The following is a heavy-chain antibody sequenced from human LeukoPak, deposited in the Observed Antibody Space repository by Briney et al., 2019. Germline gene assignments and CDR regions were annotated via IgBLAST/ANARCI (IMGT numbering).Heavy chain of an antibody. V-gene: IGHV1-18*01. CDR3: AREGPYSGNYYEDY. J-gene: IGHJ4*02. Sequence: ASVKVSCKASGYTFRSHGITWGRQAPGQGLEWMGWISAYNGNTNYAQKLQGRVTMTTDTSTSTAYMELRSLRSDDTAVYYCAREGPYSGNYYEDYWGQGTLVTVSS. CDR1: GYTFRSHG. CDR2: ISAYNGNT. D-gene: IGHD1-26*01.